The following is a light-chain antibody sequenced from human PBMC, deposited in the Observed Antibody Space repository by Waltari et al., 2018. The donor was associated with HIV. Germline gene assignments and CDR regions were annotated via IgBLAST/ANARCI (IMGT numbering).Light chain of an antibody. V-gene: IGLV1-44*01. Sequence: QSVLTQQPPASGTPGQRVTVPCSGSSSNIGSNTENWYQQLPGTAPKLLIYSNNQRPSGVPDRFSGSKSGTSASLAISGLQSDVEAAFYCAAWDDSLNGWVFGGGTKLTVL. CDR2: SNN. CDR3: AAWDDSLNGWV. J-gene: IGLJ3*02. CDR1: SSNIGSNT.